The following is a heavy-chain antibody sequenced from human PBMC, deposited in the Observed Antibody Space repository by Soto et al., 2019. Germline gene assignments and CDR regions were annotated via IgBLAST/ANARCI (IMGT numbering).Heavy chain of an antibody. Sequence: VXSVKVSCTAAGYPFSGYYMHWVRQAPGQGLEWMGWINPNSGGTNYAQKFQGRVTMTRDTSISTAYMELSRLRSDDTAVYYCASFIAADWDAFDIWAQRTMVTVSS. V-gene: IGHV1-2*02. CDR1: GYPFSGYY. D-gene: IGHD6-6*01. CDR3: ASFIAADWDAFDI. CDR2: INPNSGGT. J-gene: IGHJ3*02.